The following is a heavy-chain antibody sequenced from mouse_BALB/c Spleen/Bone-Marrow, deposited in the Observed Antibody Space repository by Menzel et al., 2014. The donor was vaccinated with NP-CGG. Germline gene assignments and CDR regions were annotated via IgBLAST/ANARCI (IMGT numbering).Heavy chain of an antibody. J-gene: IGHJ4*01. Sequence: EVKVVESGGGLVQPGGSLKLSCAASGFDSSGYWMSWVRQAPGKGLEWIGEINPDSSTINYTPPLKDKFIISRDNAKNTLYLQMSKVRSEDTALYYCARLGYYGTMDYWGQGTSVTVSS. D-gene: IGHD1-1*01. CDR1: GFDSSGYW. CDR2: INPDSSTI. CDR3: ARLGYYGTMDY. V-gene: IGHV4-1*02.